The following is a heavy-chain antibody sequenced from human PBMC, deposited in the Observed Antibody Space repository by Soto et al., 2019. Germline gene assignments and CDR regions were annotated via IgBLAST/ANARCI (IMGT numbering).Heavy chain of an antibody. Sequence: ASVKVSCKASGYTFTSYGISWLRQAPRQGLEWMGWISAYNGNTDYAQKFQGRVTMTTDTSTTTAYMELRSLRSDDTAVYYCARSTIVPSEGLDPWGQGTLVTVSS. V-gene: IGHV1-18*01. CDR2: ISAYNGNT. D-gene: IGHD1-26*01. CDR3: ARSTIVPSEGLDP. J-gene: IGHJ5*02. CDR1: GYTFTSYG.